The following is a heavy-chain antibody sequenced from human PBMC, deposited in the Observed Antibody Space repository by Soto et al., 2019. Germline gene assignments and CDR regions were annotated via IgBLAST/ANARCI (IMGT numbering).Heavy chain of an antibody. D-gene: IGHD1-26*01. J-gene: IGHJ4*02. Sequence: QVQLVESGGGVVQPGRSLRLSCAASGFTFSSYAMHWVRQAPGKGLEWVAVISYDGSNKYYADSVKGRFTISRDNSKNTLYLQMNSLRAEDTAVYYCGRGPEERGLDYWGQGTLVTVSS. V-gene: IGHV3-30-3*01. CDR3: GRGPEERGLDY. CDR1: GFTFSSYA. CDR2: ISYDGSNK.